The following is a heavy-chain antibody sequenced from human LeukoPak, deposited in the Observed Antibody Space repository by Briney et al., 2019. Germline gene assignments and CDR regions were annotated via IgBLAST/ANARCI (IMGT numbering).Heavy chain of an antibody. V-gene: IGHV3-74*01. CDR1: GFTFNSYW. J-gene: IGHJ4*02. CDR2: IKTDGSFS. Sequence: GGSLRLSCAASGFTFNSYWMHWVRQAPGKGLVWVSRIKTDGSFSDYADAVKGRFTISRDNAKNTLYLQMNSLRAEDSAVYYCVKDRTTVKLFDYWGQGDLLHGSS. CDR3: VKDRTTVKLFDY. D-gene: IGHD4-17*01.